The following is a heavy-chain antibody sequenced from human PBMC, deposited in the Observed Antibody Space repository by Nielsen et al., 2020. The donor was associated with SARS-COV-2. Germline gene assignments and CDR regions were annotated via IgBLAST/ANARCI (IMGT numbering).Heavy chain of an antibody. CDR1: GFTFDDYA. J-gene: IGHJ6*02. D-gene: IGHD1-26*01. CDR2: ISWNSGSI. V-gene: IGHV3-9*01. CDR3: AKNLVGATTGYYGMDV. Sequence: SMKISCAASGFTFDDYAMHWVRQASGKGLEWVSGISWNSGSIGYAGSVKGRFTISRDNAKNSLYLQMNSLRAEDTALYYCAKNLVGATTGYYGMDVWGQGTTVTVSS.